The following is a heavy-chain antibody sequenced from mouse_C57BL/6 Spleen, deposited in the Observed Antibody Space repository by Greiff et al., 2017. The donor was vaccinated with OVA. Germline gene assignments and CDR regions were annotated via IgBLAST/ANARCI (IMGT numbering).Heavy chain of an antibody. CDR3: AREDYNYFDY. Sequence: VKLQQPGAELVRPGSSVKLSCKASGYTFTSYWMHWVKQRPIQGLEWIGNIDPSDSETHYNQKFKDKATLTVDKSSSTAYMQLSSLTSEDSAVYYCAREDYNYFDYWGQGTTLTVSS. CDR2: IDPSDSET. D-gene: IGHD2-12*01. J-gene: IGHJ2*01. V-gene: IGHV1-52*01. CDR1: GYTFTSYW.